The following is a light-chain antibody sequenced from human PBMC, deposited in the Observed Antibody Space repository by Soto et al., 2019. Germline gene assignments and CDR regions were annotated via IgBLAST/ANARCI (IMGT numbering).Light chain of an antibody. V-gene: IGLV2-11*01. Sequence: ALTQPRSVSGSPGQSVAISCTGTSSDVGGYNYVSWFQQHPGKVPKLIISDVNKRPSGVPDRFAGSKSGNTASLTISGLQAEDEADYYCCPYAGSYSYVFGTGTKVTVL. CDR3: CPYAGSYSYV. CDR1: SSDVGGYNY. J-gene: IGLJ1*01. CDR2: DVN.